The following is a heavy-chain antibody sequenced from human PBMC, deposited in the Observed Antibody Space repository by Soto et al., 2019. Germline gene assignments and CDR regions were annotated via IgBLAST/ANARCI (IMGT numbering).Heavy chain of an antibody. V-gene: IGHV1-69*13. D-gene: IGHD3-10*01. CDR2: IIPIFGTA. CDR3: AKSIGEEMATKRD. CDR1: GGTFSSXA. J-gene: IGHJ4*02. Sequence: KPGASVNVSCKASGGTFSSXAISWVRQAPGQGLEWMGGIIPIFGTANYAQKFQGRVTITADESTSTAYMELSSLRSEDTAVYYCAKSIGEEMATKRDWGQGTLVTVSS.